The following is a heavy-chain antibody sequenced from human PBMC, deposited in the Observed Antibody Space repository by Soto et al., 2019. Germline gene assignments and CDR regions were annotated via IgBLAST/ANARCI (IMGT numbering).Heavy chain of an antibody. CDR1: GGSFSGYY. D-gene: IGHD3-22*01. CDR2: INHSGST. CDR3: ARGGDSSGYYRIDY. Sequence: QVQLQQWGAGLLKPSETLSLTCAVYGGSFSGYYWSWIRQPPGKGLEWIGEINHSGSTNYNRSLKRRVTISVDTPKNQFSLKLSSVTAADTAVYYCARGGDSSGYYRIDYWGQGTLVTVSS. J-gene: IGHJ4*02. V-gene: IGHV4-34*01.